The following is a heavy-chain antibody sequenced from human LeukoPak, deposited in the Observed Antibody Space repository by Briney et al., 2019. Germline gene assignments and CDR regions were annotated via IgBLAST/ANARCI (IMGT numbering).Heavy chain of an antibody. CDR3: AKGVGNRSYWYFDL. J-gene: IGHJ2*01. CDR2: INWNGGST. D-gene: IGHD1-14*01. V-gene: IGHV3-20*04. Sequence: RPSETLSLTCTVSGGSISSYYWSWVRQAPGKGLEWVSGINWNGGSTGYADSVKGRFTISRDNAKNSLYLQMNSLRAEATALYYCAKGVGNRSYWYFDLWGRGTLVTVSS. CDR1: GGSISSYY.